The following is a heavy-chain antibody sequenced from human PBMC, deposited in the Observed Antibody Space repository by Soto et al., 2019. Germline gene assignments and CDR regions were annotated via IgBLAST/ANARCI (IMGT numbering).Heavy chain of an antibody. CDR2: IYHNGST. V-gene: IGHV4-30-2*05. CDR1: GGSISSGGYF. D-gene: IGHD3-9*01. CDR3: ARDSYDILTGYYRYYFDY. J-gene: IGHJ4*02. Sequence: SETLSLTCAVSGGSISSGGYFWSWIRQPPGKGLEWIGYIYHNGSTYYNPSLKSRVTISVDTSKNQFSLKLSSVTAADTAVYYCARDSYDILTGYYRYYFDYWGQGTLVTVSS.